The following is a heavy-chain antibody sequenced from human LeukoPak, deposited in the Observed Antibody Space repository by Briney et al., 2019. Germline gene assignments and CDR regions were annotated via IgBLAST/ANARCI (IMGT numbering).Heavy chain of an antibody. CDR2: INHNSGGK. J-gene: IGHJ6*02. CDR3: ARAVGMYGPDVFIDV. Sequence: ASVTVSCKGSGYTLTAYYMHGVRQAPGQGVEWMGWINHNSGGKNYAQNFQGRVTMNTDTSISTAHMELSGLTSDDTAVYYCARAVGMYGPDVFIDVWGQGTSVTVSS. V-gene: IGHV1-2*02. D-gene: IGHD2-8*01. CDR1: GYTLTAYY.